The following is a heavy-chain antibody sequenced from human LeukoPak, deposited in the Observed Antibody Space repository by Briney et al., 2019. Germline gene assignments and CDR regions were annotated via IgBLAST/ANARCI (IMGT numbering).Heavy chain of an antibody. CDR3: AKDFGSYYDSSGYYYGIFDY. CDR1: GFTFSSYG. J-gene: IGHJ4*02. D-gene: IGHD3-22*01. CDR2: ISYDGSNK. V-gene: IGHV3-30*18. Sequence: RRSLRLSCAASGFTFSSYGMHWVRQAPGKGLEWVAVISYDGSNKYYADSVKGRFTISRDNSKNTLYLQMNSLRAEDTAVYYCAKDFGSYYDSSGYYYGIFDYWGQGTLVTVSS.